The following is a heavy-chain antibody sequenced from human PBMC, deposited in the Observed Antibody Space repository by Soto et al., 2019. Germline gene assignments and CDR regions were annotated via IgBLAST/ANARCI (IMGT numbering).Heavy chain of an antibody. J-gene: IGHJ3*02. CDR3: SRDSPNYYDSSTGGGFDI. CDR1: GFTFSSYW. D-gene: IGHD3-22*01. V-gene: IGHV3-74*01. Sequence: PGGSLRLSCAASGFTFSSYWMHWVRQVPGKGLVWVSRIKSDGSSTSYADSVKGRFTISRDNAKDTLYLQMYSLRDEDTAVYYCSRDSPNYYDSSTGGGFDIWGQGTMVTVSS. CDR2: IKSDGSST.